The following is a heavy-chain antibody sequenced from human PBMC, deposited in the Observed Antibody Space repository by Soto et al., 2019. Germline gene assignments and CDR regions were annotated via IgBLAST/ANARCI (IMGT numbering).Heavy chain of an antibody. CDR3: ASLTLGYCSSTSCYNDGAYN. Sequence: EVQLVESGGGLVQPGGSLRLSCAASGFTVSSNYMSWVRQAPGKGLEWVSVIYSGGSTYYADSVKGRFTISRHNSKNTLYLQMHSLRAEDTAVYYCASLTLGYCSSTSCYNDGAYNWGQGTLVTVSS. D-gene: IGHD2-2*02. CDR1: GFTVSSNY. J-gene: IGHJ4*02. CDR2: IYSGGST. V-gene: IGHV3-53*04.